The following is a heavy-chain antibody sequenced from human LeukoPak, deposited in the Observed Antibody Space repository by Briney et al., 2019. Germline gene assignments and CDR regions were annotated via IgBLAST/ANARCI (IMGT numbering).Heavy chain of an antibody. J-gene: IGHJ4*02. CDR2: ISSSSSHI. CDR3: AKAFGTNGYFQLPIDF. CDR1: GFTFSSYS. V-gene: IGHV3-21*04. Sequence: GGSLRLSCAASGFTFSSYSMNWVRQAPGKGLEWVSSISSSSSHIYYADSVKGRFSISRDNSKNTLYLQLNSLRAEDTALYYCAKAFGTNGYFQLPIDFWGQGTLVTVSS. D-gene: IGHD2-8*01.